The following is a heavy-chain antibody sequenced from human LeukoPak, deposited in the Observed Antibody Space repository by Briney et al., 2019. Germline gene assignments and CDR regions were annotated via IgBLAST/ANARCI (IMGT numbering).Heavy chain of an antibody. CDR1: GFTFSSYG. V-gene: IGHV3-33*01. Sequence: GGSLRLSCAAYGFTFSSYGMHWVRQTPGKGLEWVAIIWSDGGNKYYADSVKGRFTISRDNSKNTLYLQMNSLRAEDTAVYYCARDLYGDLGVGYWGQGTLVTVSS. J-gene: IGHJ4*02. CDR3: ARDLYGDLGVGY. D-gene: IGHD4-17*01. CDR2: IWSDGGNK.